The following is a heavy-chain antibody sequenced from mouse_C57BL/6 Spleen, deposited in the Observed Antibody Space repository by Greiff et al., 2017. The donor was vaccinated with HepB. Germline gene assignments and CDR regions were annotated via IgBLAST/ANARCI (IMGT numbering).Heavy chain of an antibody. CDR3: ARWGSNYGYFDV. CDR1: GYTFTSYW. Sequence: VKQSCKASGYTFTSYWMQWVKQRPGQGLEWIGEIDPSDSYTNYNQKFKGKATLTVDTSSSTAYMQLSSLTSEDSAVYYCARWGSNYGYFDVWGTGTTVTVSS. V-gene: IGHV1-50*01. CDR2: IDPSDSYT. D-gene: IGHD1-1*01. J-gene: IGHJ1*03.